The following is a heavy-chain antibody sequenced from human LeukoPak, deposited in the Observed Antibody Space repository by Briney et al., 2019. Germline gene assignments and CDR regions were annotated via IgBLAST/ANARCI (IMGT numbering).Heavy chain of an antibody. CDR1: GFTFSSYG. CDR3: AKERGSTTHFDY. Sequence: PGRSLRLSCAASGFTFSSYGMHWVRQAPGKGLGWVTVISFDGHTNYADSVKGRFTISRDNSKNTLYLQMNGLRDEDTAVYYCAKERGSTTHFDYWGQGTLVTVSS. J-gene: IGHJ4*02. D-gene: IGHD2-2*01. CDR2: ISFDGHT. V-gene: IGHV3-30*18.